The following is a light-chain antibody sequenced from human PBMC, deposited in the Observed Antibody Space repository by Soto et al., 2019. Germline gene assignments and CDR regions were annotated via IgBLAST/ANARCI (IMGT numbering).Light chain of an antibody. CDR3: QQYGSSPTYT. J-gene: IGKJ2*01. V-gene: IGKV3-20*01. CDR1: QSVSSSY. Sequence: EIVLTQSPGTLSLSPGERATLSCRASQSVSSSYLAWYQQKPGQAPRLLIYGASSRATGIPDRFSGSGSGTDFPLTISRLEPEDFAVYYSQQYGSSPTYTFGQGTKLEIK. CDR2: GAS.